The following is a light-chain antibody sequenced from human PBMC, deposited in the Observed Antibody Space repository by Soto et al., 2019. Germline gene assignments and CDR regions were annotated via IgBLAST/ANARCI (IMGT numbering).Light chain of an antibody. V-gene: IGKV4-1*01. CDR2: WAS. J-gene: IGKJ4*01. CDR3: QQYYSSPPLT. Sequence: DIVMTQSPDSLAVSLGERATINCSPARVFFYSSNNRNYLAWYQQKPGQPPKLLIYWASTRESGVPDRFSGSGSGTDFTLTISSLQAEDVAVYYCQQYYSSPPLTFGGGTKVEIK. CDR1: RVFFYSSNNRNY.